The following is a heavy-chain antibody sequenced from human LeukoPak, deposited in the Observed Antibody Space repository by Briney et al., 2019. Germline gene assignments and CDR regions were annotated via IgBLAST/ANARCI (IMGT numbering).Heavy chain of an antibody. J-gene: IGHJ6*04. D-gene: IGHD1-26*01. V-gene: IGHV3-48*01. CDR3: ARGQVVGATFGMDV. Sequence: GGSLRLSCAASGFTFSSYSMNWVRQAPGKGLEWVSYISSSSSTIYYADSVKGRFTISRDNAKNSLYLQMNSLRAEDTAVYYCARGQVVGATFGMDVWGKGTTATVSS. CDR2: ISSSSSTI. CDR1: GFTFSSYS.